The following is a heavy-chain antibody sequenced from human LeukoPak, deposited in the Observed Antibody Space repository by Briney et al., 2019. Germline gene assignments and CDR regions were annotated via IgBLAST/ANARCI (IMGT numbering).Heavy chain of an antibody. J-gene: IGHJ4*02. CDR1: GGSFSGYY. CDR2: INHSRST. CDR3: ARAQGGYSYGYFGY. Sequence: SETLSLTCAVYGGSFSGYYWSWIRQPPGKGLEWIGEINHSRSTNYNPSLKSRVTISVDKSKNQFSLKLSSVTAADTAVYYCARAQGGYSYGYFGYWGQGTLVTVSS. V-gene: IGHV4-34*01. D-gene: IGHD5-18*01.